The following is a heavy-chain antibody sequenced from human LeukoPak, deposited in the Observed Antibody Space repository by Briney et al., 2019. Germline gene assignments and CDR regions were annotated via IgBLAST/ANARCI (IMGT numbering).Heavy chain of an antibody. J-gene: IGHJ6*02. Sequence: ASVKVSCKASGYTFTSYGISWVRQAPGQGLEWMGWISAYNGNTNYAQKLQGRVTMTTDTSTSTVYMELRSLRSDDTAVYYCASSYDILTSNGMDVWGQGTTVTVS. CDR3: ASSYDILTSNGMDV. CDR2: ISAYNGNT. CDR1: GYTFTSYG. D-gene: IGHD3-9*01. V-gene: IGHV1-18*01.